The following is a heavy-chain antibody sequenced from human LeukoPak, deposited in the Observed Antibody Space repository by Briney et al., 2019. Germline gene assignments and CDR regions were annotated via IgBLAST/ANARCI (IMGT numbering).Heavy chain of an antibody. CDR1: GFTFSSYG. CDR3: AKDRDSAAAPDY. CDR2: ISYDGSNK. J-gene: IGHJ4*02. V-gene: IGHV3-30*18. D-gene: IGHD6-13*01. Sequence: GGSLRLSCAASGFTFSSYGMHWVRQAPGKGLEWVAVISYDGSNKYYADSVKGRFTISRDNSKNTLYLQMNSLRAEDTAVYYCAKDRDSAAAPDYWGQGTLVTVSS.